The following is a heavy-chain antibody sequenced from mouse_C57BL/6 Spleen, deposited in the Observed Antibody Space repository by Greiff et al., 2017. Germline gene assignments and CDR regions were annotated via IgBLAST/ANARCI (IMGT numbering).Heavy chain of an antibody. CDR2: INPYNGDT. Sequence: VQLQQSGPELVKPGDSVKISCKASGYSFTGYFMNWVMQSHGKSLEWIGRINPYNGDTFYNQKFKGKATLTVDKSSSTAHMELRSLTSEDSAVYYFARSYCGSSYGYFDVWGTGTTVTVSS. V-gene: IGHV1-20*01. J-gene: IGHJ1*03. CDR3: ARSYCGSSYGYFDV. D-gene: IGHD1-1*01. CDR1: GYSFTGYF.